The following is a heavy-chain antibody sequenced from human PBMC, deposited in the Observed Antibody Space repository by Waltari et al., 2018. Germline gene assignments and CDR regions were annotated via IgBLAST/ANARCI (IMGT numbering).Heavy chain of an antibody. CDR2: ISAYNGNT. D-gene: IGHD6-13*01. J-gene: IGHJ4*02. CDR1: GYPFPNYG. Sequence: QVQLVQSGGEVKKPGASVRVPCKASGYPFPNYGFIWVRQAPGQGLEWMGWISAYNGNTDYAQKLQGRVTMTTETSTGTAYLELRSLTSDDTAVYYCARGPLGSKWYRSDYWGQGTLVTVSS. V-gene: IGHV1-18*01. CDR3: ARGPLGSKWYRSDY.